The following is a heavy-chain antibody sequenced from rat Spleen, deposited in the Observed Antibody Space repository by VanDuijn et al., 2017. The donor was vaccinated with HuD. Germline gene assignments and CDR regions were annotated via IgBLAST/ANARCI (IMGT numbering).Heavy chain of an antibody. V-gene: IGHV5-29*01. CDR1: GFTFSNYG. D-gene: IGHD3-1*01. CDR3: TRDALNSPSY. CDR2: ISYDGSST. Sequence: EVKLVESGGGLVQPGRSLRLSCAASGFTFSNYGMAWVRQAPTKGLEWVATISYDGSSTYYRDSVKGRFTISRDNAKSTLYLQMDSLRSEDTATYYCTRDALNSPSYWGQGVMVTVSS. J-gene: IGHJ2*01.